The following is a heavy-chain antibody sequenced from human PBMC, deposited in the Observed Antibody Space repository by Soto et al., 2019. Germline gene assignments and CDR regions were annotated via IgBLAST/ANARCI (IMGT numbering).Heavy chain of an antibody. J-gene: IGHJ4*02. V-gene: IGHV3-23*01. CDR2: ISGSGGST. CDR1: GFTFSSYA. CDR3: AKGGGLKIAHDY. Sequence: EVQLLESGGGLVQPGGSLRLSCAASGFTFSSYAMSWVRQAPGKGLEWVSAISGSGGSTYYADSVKGRFTISRDNSKNPLYRQMNSLRAEDTAVYYCAKGGGLKIAHDYWGQGALVTVSS.